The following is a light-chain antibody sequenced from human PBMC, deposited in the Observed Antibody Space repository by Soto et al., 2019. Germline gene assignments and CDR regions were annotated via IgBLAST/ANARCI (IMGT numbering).Light chain of an antibody. V-gene: IGKV3-15*01. CDR1: QSVSSN. CDR3: QQYNNWPLT. CDR2: GAP. Sequence: EIVMTQSPANLSVSPGERATLSCRASQSVSSNLAWYQQNPGQAPRLLIYGAPTRPTGISARFSGSGSGTEFTLTISSAQDEDLAVYYCQQYNNWPLTFGGGTKVEIK. J-gene: IGKJ4*01.